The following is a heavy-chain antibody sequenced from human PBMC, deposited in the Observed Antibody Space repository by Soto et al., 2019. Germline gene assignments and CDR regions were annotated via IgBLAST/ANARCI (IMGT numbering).Heavy chain of an antibody. CDR1: GYTFTNYA. CDR2: INAGNGNT. J-gene: IGHJ2*01. D-gene: IGHD1-26*01. Sequence: ASVKVSCKASGYTFTNYAMHWVRQAPGQRLEWMGWINAGNGNTKYSQKFKGRVTITRDTSASTAYMELSSLRSEDTAVYYCARGGSLYWYFDLWGRGTPVTVSS. V-gene: IGHV1-3*01. CDR3: ARGGSLYWYFDL.